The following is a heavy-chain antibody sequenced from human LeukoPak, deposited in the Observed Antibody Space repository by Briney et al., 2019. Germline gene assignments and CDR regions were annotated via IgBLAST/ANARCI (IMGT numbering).Heavy chain of an antibody. D-gene: IGHD3-9*01. V-gene: IGHV3-30*18. J-gene: IGHJ4*02. CDR2: ISYDGSNK. CDR1: GFTFSSYG. Sequence: GRSLRLSCAASGFTFSSYGMHWVRQAPAKGLEWVAVISYDGSNKYYADSVKGRLTISRDNSKNTLYLQMNSLRAADTAVYYCAKVRYFDNYYFDYWGQGTLVTVSS. CDR3: AKVRYFDNYYFDY.